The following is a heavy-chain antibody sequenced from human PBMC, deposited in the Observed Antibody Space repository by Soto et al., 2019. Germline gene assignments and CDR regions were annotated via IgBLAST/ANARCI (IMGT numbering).Heavy chain of an antibody. CDR2: IYYDGRT. CDR1: GASISSGY. J-gene: IGHJ4*02. D-gene: IGHD3-16*02. Sequence: QVQLQESGPGLVKPSQTLFLTCTVSGASISSGYWSWIRQSPGKGLEWIGYIYYDGRTYYNPSLQRRINISVDTSETPFSLVLSCVPAADSAVYHCSRSGGDGSPRYVWFNFDFWGQASLVTVSS. V-gene: IGHV4-30-4*01. CDR3: SRSGGDGSPRYVWFNFDF.